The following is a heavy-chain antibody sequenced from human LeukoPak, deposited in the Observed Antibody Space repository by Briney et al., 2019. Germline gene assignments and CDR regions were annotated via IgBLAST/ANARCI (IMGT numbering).Heavy chain of an antibody. Sequence: GGSLRLSCAASVFTFSTYSMNWVRQAPGKGLEWVSSISSSSTYIYYADSVKGRFTISRDNAKNSLYLQMNSLRAEDTAVYYCARDRVQYCSGGSCVVFDYWGQGTLATVSS. CDR1: VFTFSTYS. CDR2: ISSSSTYI. J-gene: IGHJ4*02. V-gene: IGHV3-21*01. D-gene: IGHD2-15*01. CDR3: ARDRVQYCSGGSCVVFDY.